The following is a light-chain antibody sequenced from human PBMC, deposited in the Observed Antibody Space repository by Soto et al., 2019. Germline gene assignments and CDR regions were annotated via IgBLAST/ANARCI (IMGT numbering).Light chain of an antibody. CDR3: QQYNSYSPT. J-gene: IGKJ1*01. V-gene: IGKV1-5*01. CDR2: NAS. Sequence: DIQMTQSPSTLSAFVGDRVTITCRASQIISYWLAWYQQKPGKAPKLLIYNASGVESGVPSRFSGSGSGTEFTLTISSLQPDDFGTYYCQQYNSYSPTFGQGTKV. CDR1: QIISYW.